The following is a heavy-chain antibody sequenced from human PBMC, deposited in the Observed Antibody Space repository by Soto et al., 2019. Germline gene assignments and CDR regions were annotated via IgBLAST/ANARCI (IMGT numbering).Heavy chain of an antibody. CDR2: ISAYNGNT. Sequence: ASVKVSCKASGYTFTSYGISWVRQAPGQGLEWMGWISAYNGNTNYAQKFQGRVTITRDTSASTAYMELSGLRSEDTAVYYCARDRYCSGGSCRPNWFDPWGQGTLVTVSS. CDR3: ARDRYCSGGSCRPNWFDP. J-gene: IGHJ5*02. V-gene: IGHV1-18*01. D-gene: IGHD2-15*01. CDR1: GYTFTSYG.